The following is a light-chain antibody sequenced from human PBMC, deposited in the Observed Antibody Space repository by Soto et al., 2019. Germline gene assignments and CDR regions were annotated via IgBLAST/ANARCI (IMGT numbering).Light chain of an antibody. V-gene: IGLV2-23*01. J-gene: IGLJ2*01. Sequence: QSALTQPASVSGSPGQSITISCTGTSSDVGSYNLVSWYQQHPGKAPKLMIYEGSKRPSGVSNRFSGSKSGNTASLTISGLQAEDEADYYSCSYAGRDVVFGGGTKLTVL. CDR3: CSYAGRDVV. CDR1: SSDVGSYNL. CDR2: EGS.